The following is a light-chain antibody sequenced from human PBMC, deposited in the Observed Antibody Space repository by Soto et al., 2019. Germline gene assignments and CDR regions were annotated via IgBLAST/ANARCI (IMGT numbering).Light chain of an antibody. V-gene: IGKV1-5*03. J-gene: IGKJ4*01. CDR1: QSISTW. CDR3: QQYNTFPIT. CDR2: KAS. Sequence: DIQMTQFPSTLSASGGDRVTITCRASQSISTWLAWYQQKPGKAPKLLIYKASNLEGGVPSRFSGSGSGTEFTITNSSLKTDDFATYYCQQYNTFPITFGGGTTVEIK.